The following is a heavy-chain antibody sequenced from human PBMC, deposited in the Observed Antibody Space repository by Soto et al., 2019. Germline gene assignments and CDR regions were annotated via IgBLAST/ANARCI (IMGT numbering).Heavy chain of an antibody. CDR3: STNVWGRHQIVLDI. Sequence: EVQLVESGGGLVKPGGSLRLSCAASGFTFTNAWMSWVRQVPGKGLEWIGRVRSKSDGGAIDYAAPVRGRFIISRDDSINALYLQMNSLRAEDTAVYYCSTNVWGRHQIVLDIWGQGTMVTVSS. V-gene: IGHV3-15*01. CDR2: VRSKSDGGAI. CDR1: GFTFTNAW. J-gene: IGHJ3*02. D-gene: IGHD3-22*01.